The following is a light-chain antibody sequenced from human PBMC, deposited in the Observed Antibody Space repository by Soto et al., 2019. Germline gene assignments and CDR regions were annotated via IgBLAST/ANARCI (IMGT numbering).Light chain of an antibody. Sequence: EIVMTQSPATLSVSPGERATLSCRASQSVSSNLAWYQQKPGQAPRLLIYGASTRATGIPARFSGSVSGTEFTLTISSLQSEDFAVYYCQQYKNWARTFGQGTKVEIK. V-gene: IGKV3-15*01. CDR1: QSVSSN. CDR2: GAS. CDR3: QQYKNWART. J-gene: IGKJ1*01.